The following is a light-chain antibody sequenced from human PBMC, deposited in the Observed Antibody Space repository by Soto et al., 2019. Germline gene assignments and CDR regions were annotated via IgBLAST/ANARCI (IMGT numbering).Light chain of an antibody. J-gene: IGKJ4*01. Sequence: EIVLTQSPGTLSLSPGERVTLSCRASQSVSSSYLAWYQQKPGQAPRLLIYDASNRATGIPARFSGSGSGTDFTLTISRLEPEDFAVYYCQQYGSSPSTFGGGTKVDIK. V-gene: IGKV3-20*01. CDR1: QSVSSSY. CDR3: QQYGSSPST. CDR2: DAS.